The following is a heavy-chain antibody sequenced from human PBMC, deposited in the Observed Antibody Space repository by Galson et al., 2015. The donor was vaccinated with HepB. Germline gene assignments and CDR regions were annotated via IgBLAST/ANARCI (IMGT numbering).Heavy chain of an antibody. CDR1: GFTFSSYG. D-gene: IGHD3-3*01. CDR2: IWYDGSNK. J-gene: IGHJ6*03. Sequence: SLRLSCAASGFTFSSYGMHWVRQAPGKGLEWVAVIWYDGSNKYYADSVKGRFTISRDNSKNTLYLQMNSLRAEDTAVYYCARDLGDFWSGYSLGMDVWGKGTTVTVSS. V-gene: IGHV3-33*01. CDR3: ARDLGDFWSGYSLGMDV.